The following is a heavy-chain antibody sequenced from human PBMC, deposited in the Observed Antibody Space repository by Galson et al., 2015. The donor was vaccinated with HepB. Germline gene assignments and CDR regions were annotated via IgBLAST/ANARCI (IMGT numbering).Heavy chain of an antibody. J-gene: IGHJ6*02. CDR3: AREGIGGSYYYYGMDV. CDR1: GFTFSSYE. D-gene: IGHD1-26*01. V-gene: IGHV3-48*03. Sequence: SLRLSCAASGFTFSSYEMNWVRQAPGKGLEWVSYISSSGSTIYYADSVKGRFTISRDDAKNSLYLQMNSLRAEDTAVYYCAREGIGGSYYYYGMDVWGQGTTVTVSS. CDR2: ISSSGSTI.